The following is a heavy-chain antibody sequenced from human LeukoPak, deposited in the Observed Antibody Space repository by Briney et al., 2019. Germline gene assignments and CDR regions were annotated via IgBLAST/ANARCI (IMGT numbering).Heavy chain of an antibody. J-gene: IGHJ2*01. D-gene: IGHD2-21*02. CDR2: LSGSGGGT. CDR3: AKDYCGGDCYSGWYFDL. CDR1: GITLSNYG. V-gene: IGHV3-23*01. Sequence: LAGGSLRLSCAVSGITLSNYGMSWVRQAPGKGLEWVAGLSGSGGGTNYADSVQGRFTISRDNPKNTLYLQMNSLRAEDTALYYCAKDYCGGDCYSGWYFDLWGRGTLVTVSS.